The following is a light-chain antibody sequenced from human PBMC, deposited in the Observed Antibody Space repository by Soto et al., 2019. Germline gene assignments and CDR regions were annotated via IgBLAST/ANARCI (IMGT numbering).Light chain of an antibody. Sequence: SVLTQPASVSGSPGQSITISCTGTSSDVGGYNYVSWYQQHPGKAPKLMIYDVSNRPLGVSNRFSGSKSGNTASLTISGLQAEDEADYYCSSYTSSSTLLYVFGTGTKVTVL. CDR3: SSYTSSSTLLYV. CDR2: DVS. V-gene: IGLV2-14*01. J-gene: IGLJ1*01. CDR1: SSDVGGYNY.